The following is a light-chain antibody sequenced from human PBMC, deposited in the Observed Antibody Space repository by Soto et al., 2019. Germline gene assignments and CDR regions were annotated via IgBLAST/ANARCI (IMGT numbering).Light chain of an antibody. CDR3: CSYAGSSIHVV. V-gene: IGLV2-23*01. CDR2: EGS. CDR1: SSDVGSYNL. Sequence: QSALTQPASVSGSPGQSITISCTGTSSDVGSYNLVSWYQQHPGKAPKLMIYEGSKRPSGVSNRFSGSKSGNTASLTISGLQAEDEADYYCCSYAGSSIHVVFGRGTKVTVL. J-gene: IGLJ2*01.